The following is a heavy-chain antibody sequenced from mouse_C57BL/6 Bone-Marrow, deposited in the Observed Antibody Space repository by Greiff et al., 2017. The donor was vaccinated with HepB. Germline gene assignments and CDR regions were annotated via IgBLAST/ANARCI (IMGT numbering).Heavy chain of an antibody. Sequence: EVKLEESGGDLVKPGGSLKLSCAASGFTFSSYGMSWVRQTPDKRLEWVATISSGGSYTYYPDSVKGRFTISRDNAKNTLYLQMSSLKSEDTAMYYCARQRAAQATVDYWGQGTTLTVSS. J-gene: IGHJ2*01. V-gene: IGHV5-6*02. CDR3: ARQRAAQATVDY. D-gene: IGHD3-2*02. CDR2: ISSGGSYT. CDR1: GFTFSSYG.